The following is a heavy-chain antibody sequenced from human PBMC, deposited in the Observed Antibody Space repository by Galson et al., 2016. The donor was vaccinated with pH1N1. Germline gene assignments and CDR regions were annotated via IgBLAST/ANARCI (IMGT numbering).Heavy chain of an antibody. CDR2: IYPGASDT. V-gene: IGHV5-51*01. D-gene: IGHD6-19*01. CDR1: GYSYSSEW. Sequence: SGADVKKPGESLKSCCQGSGYSYSSEWSGYVRQMPGRGPEWRGIIYPGASDTKYSPSFQGQVTFSADKSIITAYLQWSSLKASDTAMYFCASRSAVAGVDYWGQGTLVTVSS. J-gene: IGHJ4*02. CDR3: ASRSAVAGVDY.